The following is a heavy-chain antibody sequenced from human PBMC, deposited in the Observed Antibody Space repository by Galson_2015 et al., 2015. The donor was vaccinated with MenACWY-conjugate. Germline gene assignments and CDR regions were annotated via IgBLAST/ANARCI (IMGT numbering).Heavy chain of an antibody. CDR1: GFTFSSYS. CDR3: ARDRRRLRTGVRPAACGP. D-gene: IGHD3-10*01. Sequence: SLRLSCAASGFTFSSYSMHWVRQAPGTPPPPPAFLSYDGSTQDYADSVKGRFTLSRDSSKSTLYLHMSSLRPEDTAVYYCARDRRRLRTGVRPAACGPWGRGARVTGSS. CDR2: LSYDGSTQ. V-gene: IGHV3-30*15. J-gene: IGHJ1*01.